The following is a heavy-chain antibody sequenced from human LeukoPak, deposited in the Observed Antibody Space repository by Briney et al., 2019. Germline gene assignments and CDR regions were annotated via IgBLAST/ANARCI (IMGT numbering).Heavy chain of an antibody. CDR1: GFTFSGSA. V-gene: IGHV3-73*01. J-gene: IGHJ4*02. D-gene: IGHD3-22*01. CDR2: IRSKANSYAT. Sequence: GGSLRLSCAASGFTFSGSAMHWVRQASGKGLEWVGRIRSKANSYATASAASVKGRFTISRDDSKNTAYLQMNSLKTEDTAVYYCTRPRHGSSGATFDYWGQGTLVTVSS. CDR3: TRPRHGSSGATFDY.